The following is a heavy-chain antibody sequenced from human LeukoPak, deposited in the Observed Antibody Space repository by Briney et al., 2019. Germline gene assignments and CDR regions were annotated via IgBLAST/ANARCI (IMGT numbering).Heavy chain of an antibody. Sequence: ASVKVSCKASGYTFTSDDINWVRQATGQGLEWMGWMNPNCGNTGYAQKFQGRVTMTRNTSISTAYMELSSLRSEDTAVYYCERVTLRLWFRELLYPTYYYYYMDVWGKGTTVTVSS. CDR1: GYTFTSDD. V-gene: IGHV1-8*01. CDR3: ERVTLRLWFRELLYPTYYYYYMDV. CDR2: MNPNCGNT. D-gene: IGHD3-10*01. J-gene: IGHJ6*03.